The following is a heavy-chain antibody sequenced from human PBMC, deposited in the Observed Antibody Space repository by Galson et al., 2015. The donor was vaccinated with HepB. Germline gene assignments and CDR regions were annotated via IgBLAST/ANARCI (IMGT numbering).Heavy chain of an antibody. CDR3: ARGAGWWDY. CDR1: GFTFNNYY. V-gene: IGHV3-7*01. CDR2: IKQDGSEK. J-gene: IGHJ4*02. Sequence: SLRLSCAASGFTFNNYYMSWVRLAPGKGLEWVATIKQDGSEKFYMDSVKGRFTISRDTAKNSLSLQMNSLRAEDTAVYYCARGAGWWDYWGQGTLVTVSS. D-gene: IGHD6-19*01.